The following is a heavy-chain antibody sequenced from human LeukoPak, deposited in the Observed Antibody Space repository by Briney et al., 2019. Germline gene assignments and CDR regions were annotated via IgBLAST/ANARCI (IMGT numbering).Heavy chain of an antibody. CDR2: IYYSGST. Sequence: SETLSLTCTVSGGSISSFYWSWIRQPPGKGLEWIGYIYYSGSTNYNPSLKSRLTISMDTSNNQFSLKLNSVTAADTAVYYCARGGPPHYFDSWGQGTLVTVSS. J-gene: IGHJ4*02. D-gene: IGHD1-26*01. CDR3: ARGGPPHYFDS. V-gene: IGHV4-59*01. CDR1: GGSISSFY.